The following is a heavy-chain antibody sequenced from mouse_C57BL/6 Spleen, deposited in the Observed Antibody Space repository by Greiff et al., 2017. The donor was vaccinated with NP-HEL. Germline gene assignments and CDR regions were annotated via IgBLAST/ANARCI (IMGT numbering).Heavy chain of an antibody. D-gene: IGHD4-1*01. CDR1: GFSLTSYG. J-gene: IGHJ1*03. CDR3: ARRSGIWYFDV. V-gene: IGHV2-2*01. CDR2: IWSGGST. Sequence: VQLVESGPGLVQPSQSLSITCTVSGFSLTSYGVHWVRQSPGKGLEWLGVIWSGGSTDYNAAFISRLSISKDNSKSQVFFKMNSLQADDTAIYYCARRSGIWYFDVWGTGTTVTVSS.